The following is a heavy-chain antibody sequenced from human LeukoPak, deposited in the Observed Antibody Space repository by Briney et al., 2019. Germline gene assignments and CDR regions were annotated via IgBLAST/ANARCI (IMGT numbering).Heavy chain of an antibody. CDR3: ARGVGMATYYFDY. D-gene: IGHD5-24*01. CDR1: GGSISSYY. J-gene: IGHJ4*02. Sequence: SETLSLTCTASGGSISSYYWSWIRQPPGKGLEWIGYIYYSGSTNYNPSLKSRVTISVDTSKNQFSLKLSSVTAADTAVYYCARGVGMATYYFDYWGQGTLVTVSS. V-gene: IGHV4-59*01. CDR2: IYYSGST.